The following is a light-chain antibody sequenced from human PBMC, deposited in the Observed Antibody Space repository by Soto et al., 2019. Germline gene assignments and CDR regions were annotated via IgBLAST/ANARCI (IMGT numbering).Light chain of an antibody. V-gene: IGKV3-20*01. CDR1: QSVSSNY. CDR2: GAF. CDR3: QQYGTSPLT. J-gene: IGKJ4*01. Sequence: EIVLTQSPGTLSLSPGERATLSCRASQSVSSNYLAWYQQKPGQAPRLLIYGAFSRATGIPGRFSGSGSGTDFTLTISTLEPEDFAVYYCQQYGTSPLTFGGGTKVEIK.